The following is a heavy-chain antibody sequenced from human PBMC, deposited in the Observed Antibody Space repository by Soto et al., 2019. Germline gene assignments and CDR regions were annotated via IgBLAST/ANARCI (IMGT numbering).Heavy chain of an antibody. V-gene: IGHV4-59*01. CDR3: AREGALYGMDV. Sequence: SETLSLTRTVSGGSISSYYWSWIRQPPGKGLEWIGYIYYSGSTNYNPSLKSRVTISVDTSKNQFSLKLSSVTAADTAVYYCAREGALYGMDVWGQGTTVTVSS. CDR1: GGSISSYY. CDR2: IYYSGST. J-gene: IGHJ6*02.